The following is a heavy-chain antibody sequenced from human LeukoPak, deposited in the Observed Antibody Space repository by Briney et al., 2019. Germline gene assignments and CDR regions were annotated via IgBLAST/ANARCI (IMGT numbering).Heavy chain of an antibody. CDR3: ARVYNWKESGAFDI. CDR1: GFTFSSYG. J-gene: IGHJ3*02. CDR2: IWYDGSNK. V-gene: IGHV3-33*01. Sequence: PGGSLRLSRAASGFTFSSYGMHWVRQAPGKGLEWVAVIWYDGSNKYYADSVKGRFTISRDNSKNTLYLQMNSLRAEDTAVYYCARVYNWKESGAFDIWGQGTMVTVSS. D-gene: IGHD1-20*01.